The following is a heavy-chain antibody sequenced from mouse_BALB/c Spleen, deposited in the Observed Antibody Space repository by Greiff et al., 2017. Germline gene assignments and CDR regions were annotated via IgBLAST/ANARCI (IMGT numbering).Heavy chain of an antibody. D-gene: IGHD2-1*01. V-gene: IGHV1-7*01. CDR2: INPSTGYT. CDR3: ARNGNYNYYAMDY. Sequence: VQLQQSGAELAKPGASVKMSCKASGYTFTSYWMHWVKQRPGQGLEWIGYINPSTGYTEYNQKFKDKATLTADKSSSTAYMQLSSLTSEDSAVYYCARNGNYNYYAMDYWGQGTSVTVSS. J-gene: IGHJ4*01. CDR1: GYTFTSYW.